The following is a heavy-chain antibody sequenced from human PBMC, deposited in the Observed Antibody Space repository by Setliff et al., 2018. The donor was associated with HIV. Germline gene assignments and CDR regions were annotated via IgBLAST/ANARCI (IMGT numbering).Heavy chain of an antibody. CDR1: GGSISNSRYY. V-gene: IGHV4-39*07. CDR2: IYSRYT. D-gene: IGHD3-3*01. J-gene: IGHJ5*02. Sequence: SETLSLTWTVSGGSISNSRYYWSWIRQPPGKGLEWIGYIYSRYTNYNSSLESRVAISLDTSSNQFSLKLSSVTAADTAVYHCAREREAWSAYDSWGQGTLVTVSS. CDR3: AREREAWSAYDS.